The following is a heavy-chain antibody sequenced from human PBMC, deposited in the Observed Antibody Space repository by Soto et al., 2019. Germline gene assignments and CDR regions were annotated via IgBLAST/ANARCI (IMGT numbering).Heavy chain of an antibody. CDR2: IYYTGET. J-gene: IGHJ4*02. CDR3: ARSVVGAQSQTDH. Sequence: QVQLQESGKSLVRPSQTLSLTCSVSGLDVSRGGSYGGWIRQLPGKGLEWIGYIYYTGETFFNPSLESLLSISKDTSKNQFSLKVRSVTAADAAVHYCARSVVGAQSQTDHCVQGPLVTVSS. D-gene: IGHD1-26*01. V-gene: IGHV4-31*01. CDR1: GLDVSRGGSY.